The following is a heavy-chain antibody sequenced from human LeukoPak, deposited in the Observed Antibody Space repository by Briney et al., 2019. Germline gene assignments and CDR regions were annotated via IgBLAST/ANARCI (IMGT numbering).Heavy chain of an antibody. D-gene: IGHD3-22*01. Sequence: SETLSLTCTVSGGSISSYYWSWIRQPPGKGLEWIGYIYYSGSTNYNPSFKSRVTISVDTSKNQFSLKLSSVTAADTAVYYCVRAGKIYYDSSGPIDYWGQGTLVTVSS. CDR3: VRAGKIYYDSSGPIDY. V-gene: IGHV4-59*01. J-gene: IGHJ4*02. CDR2: IYYSGST. CDR1: GGSISSYY.